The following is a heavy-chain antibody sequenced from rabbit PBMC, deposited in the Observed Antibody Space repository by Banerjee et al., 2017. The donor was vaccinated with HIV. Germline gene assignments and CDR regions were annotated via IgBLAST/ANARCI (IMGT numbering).Heavy chain of an antibody. CDR2: IDNGDGCP. CDR3: WRHSAGREGFNL. V-gene: IGHV1S45*01. CDR1: EFTLSNYW. D-gene: IGHD4-2*01. Sequence: QEQLVESGGGLVKPEGSLTLTCKASEFTLSNYWMCWVRQAPGRGLVMIACIDNGDGCPYSASWAKRPFTIGKTASTRVTLQMTSLTAADPGAFFCWRHSAGREGFNLWGPGSLVTGS. J-gene: IGHJ4*01.